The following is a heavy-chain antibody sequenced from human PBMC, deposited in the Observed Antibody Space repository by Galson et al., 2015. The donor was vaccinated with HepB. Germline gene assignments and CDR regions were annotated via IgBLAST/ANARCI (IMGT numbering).Heavy chain of an antibody. D-gene: IGHD2-2*01. CDR2: IYYSGST. Sequence: ETLSLTCTVSGGSISSYYWSWIRQPPGKGLEWIGYIYYSGSTNYNPSLKSRVTISVDTSKNQFSLKLSSVTAADTAVYYCARHEDHCSSTSCYLPFDYWGQGTLVTVSS. CDR1: GGSISSYY. CDR3: ARHEDHCSSTSCYLPFDY. J-gene: IGHJ4*02. V-gene: IGHV4-59*08.